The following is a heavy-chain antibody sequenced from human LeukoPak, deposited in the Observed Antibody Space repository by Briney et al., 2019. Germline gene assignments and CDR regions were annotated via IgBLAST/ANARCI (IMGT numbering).Heavy chain of an antibody. Sequence: GGSLRLSCAASGFTFSSYSMNWVRQAPGKGLEWVSPISSSSSYIYYADSVKGRFTISRDNAKNSLYLQMNSLRAEDTAVYYCARDTIVVVTYYYYGMDVWGQGTTVTVSS. V-gene: IGHV3-21*01. J-gene: IGHJ6*02. D-gene: IGHD3-22*01. CDR1: GFTFSSYS. CDR3: ARDTIVVVTYYYYGMDV. CDR2: ISSSSSYI.